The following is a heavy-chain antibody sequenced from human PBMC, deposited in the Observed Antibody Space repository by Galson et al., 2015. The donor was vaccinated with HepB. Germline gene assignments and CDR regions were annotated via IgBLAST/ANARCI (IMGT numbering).Heavy chain of an antibody. D-gene: IGHD2-2*01. CDR2: ISSSSSTI. J-gene: IGHJ4*02. V-gene: IGHV3-48*02. CDR3: ARDVRYCSSTSCYRVADY. CDR1: GFTFSSYS. Sequence: SLRLSCAASGFTFSSYSMNWVRQAPGKGLEWVSYISSSSSTIYYADSVKGRFTISRDNAKNSLYLQMNSLRDEDTAVYYCARDVRYCSSTSCYRVADYWGQGTLVTVSS.